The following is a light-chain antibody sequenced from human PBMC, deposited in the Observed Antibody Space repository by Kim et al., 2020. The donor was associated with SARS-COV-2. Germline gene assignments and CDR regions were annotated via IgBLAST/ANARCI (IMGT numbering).Light chain of an antibody. V-gene: IGLV2-14*03. CDR2: DVS. CDR3: SSYTSDNVI. J-gene: IGLJ2*01. CDR1: SSVIGGRNY. Sequence: QSALTQPASVSGSPGQSITISCTGISSVIGGRNYVSWYQQHPGKAPELMIYDVSYRPSGISNRFSGSKSGNTASLTISGLQAEDEADYYCSSYTSDNVIFGGGTQLTVL.